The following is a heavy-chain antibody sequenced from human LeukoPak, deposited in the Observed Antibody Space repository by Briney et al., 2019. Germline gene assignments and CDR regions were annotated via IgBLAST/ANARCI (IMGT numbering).Heavy chain of an antibody. D-gene: IGHD2-21*02. V-gene: IGHV1-3*02. CDR1: GYTFTSYA. Sequence: ASVKVSCRASGYTFTSYAMHWVRQAPGQRLEWMGWSNAGNGNTKYSQEFQGRVTITRDTSASTAYMELSSLRSEDMAVYYCARVGYCGGDCSIYDYWGQGTLVTVSS. CDR3: ARVGYCGGDCSIYDY. J-gene: IGHJ4*02. CDR2: SNAGNGNT.